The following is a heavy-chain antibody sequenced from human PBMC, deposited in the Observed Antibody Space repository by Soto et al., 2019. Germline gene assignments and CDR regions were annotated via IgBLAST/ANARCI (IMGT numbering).Heavy chain of an antibody. J-gene: IGHJ4*02. Sequence: ASETLSLTCTVSGGSISSGGYYWSWIRQHPGKGLEWIGYIYYSGSTYYNPSLKSRVTISVDTSKNQFSLKLSSVTAADTAVYYCATSAVAGNFDYWGQGTLVTVSS. CDR1: GGSISSGGYY. D-gene: IGHD6-19*01. CDR3: ATSAVAGNFDY. CDR2: IYYSGST. V-gene: IGHV4-31*03.